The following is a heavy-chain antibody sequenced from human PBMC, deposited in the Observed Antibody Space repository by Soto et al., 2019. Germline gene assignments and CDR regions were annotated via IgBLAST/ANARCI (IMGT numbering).Heavy chain of an antibody. D-gene: IGHD6-19*01. V-gene: IGHV6-1*01. CDR3: ARGVAGSGCYR. CDR2: TYSRSNWRR. Sequence: PSQTLSRTCAIPGDSVSINTAAWNWIRSSPSRGLEWLGRTYSRSNWRRDYAVSVKSQISVNPDTSKNHCSLQLNSVTPDDPAVYYCARGVAGSGCYRWGQRTRVSVAS. J-gene: IGHJ5*02. CDR1: GDSVSINTAA.